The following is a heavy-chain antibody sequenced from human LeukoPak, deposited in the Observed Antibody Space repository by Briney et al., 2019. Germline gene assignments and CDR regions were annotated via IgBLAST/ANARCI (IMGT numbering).Heavy chain of an antibody. J-gene: IGHJ4*02. V-gene: IGHV4-39*07. CDR2: IYYSGST. CDR1: GGSISSSSYY. CDR3: ARGGSTLFDY. D-gene: IGHD1-1*01. Sequence: SETLSLTCTVSGGSISSSSYYWGWIRQPPGKGLEWIGSIYYSGSTYYNPSLKSRVTISADTSKNQFSLKLSSVTAADTAVYYCARGGSTLFDYWGQGTLVTVSS.